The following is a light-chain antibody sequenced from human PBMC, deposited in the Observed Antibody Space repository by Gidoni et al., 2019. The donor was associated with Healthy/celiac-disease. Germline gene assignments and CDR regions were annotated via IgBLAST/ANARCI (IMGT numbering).Light chain of an antibody. V-gene: IGKV3-11*01. CDR3: QQRSNWPRT. J-gene: IGKJ1*01. CDR2: DAS. Sequence: DTLSTHSPATLPLSPGERATLSCRASQSVSSYLAWYQQKPGQAPRLLIYDASNRATGIPARFSGSGSGTDFTLTISSLEPEDFAVYYCQQRSNWPRTFGQGTKVEIK. CDR1: QSVSSY.